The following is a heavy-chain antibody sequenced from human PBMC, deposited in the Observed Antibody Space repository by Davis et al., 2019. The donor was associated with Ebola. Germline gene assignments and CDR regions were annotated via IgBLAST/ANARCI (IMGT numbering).Heavy chain of an antibody. CDR1: GSTFSSYW. CDR3: ARGGYD. J-gene: IGHJ4*02. D-gene: IGHD6-13*01. Sequence: GESLKISCAASGSTFSSYWMSWVRQAPGKGLEWVANIKQDGSEKYYVDSVKGRFTISRDNAKNSLYLQMNSLRAEDTAVYYCARGGYDWGQGTLVTVSS. CDR2: IKQDGSEK. V-gene: IGHV3-7*01.